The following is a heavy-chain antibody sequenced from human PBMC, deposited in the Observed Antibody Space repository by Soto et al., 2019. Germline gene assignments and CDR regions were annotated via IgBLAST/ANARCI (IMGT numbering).Heavy chain of an antibody. CDR3: ARDPSHTAPYDY. D-gene: IGHD5-18*01. V-gene: IGHV3-30-3*01. CDR2: ISYDGSNK. Sequence: GGSLRLSCAASGFTFSSYAMHWVRQAPGKGLEWVAVISYDGSNKYYADSVKGRFTISRYNSKNTLYLQMNSLRAEDTAVYYCARDPSHTAPYDYWGQGTLVTVSS. J-gene: IGHJ4*02. CDR1: GFTFSSYA.